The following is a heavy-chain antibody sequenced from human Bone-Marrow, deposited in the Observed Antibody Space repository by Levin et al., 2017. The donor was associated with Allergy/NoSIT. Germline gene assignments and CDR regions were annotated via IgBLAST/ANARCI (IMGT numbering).Heavy chain of an antibody. J-gene: IGHJ2*01. D-gene: IGHD6-13*01. Sequence: SETLSLTCPVSGGSISSSSYYWGWIRQPPGKGLEWIGSIYYSGSTYYNPSLKSRVTISVDTSKNQFSLKLSSVTAADTAVYYCARVGQHGDYFDLWGRGTLVTVSS. CDR2: IYYSGST. CDR3: ARVGQHGDYFDL. V-gene: IGHV4-39*01. CDR1: GGSISSSSYY.